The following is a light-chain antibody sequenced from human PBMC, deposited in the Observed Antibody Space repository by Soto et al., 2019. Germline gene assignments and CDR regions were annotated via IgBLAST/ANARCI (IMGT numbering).Light chain of an antibody. CDR1: QSVTSN. V-gene: IGKV3-15*01. CDR2: GAS. Sequence: EIVMTQSPATLSVSLGESATLSCRASQSVTSNLAWYQQKPGQAPRLLIYGASTRATGVPARFSGSGSGTEFSLTISSLQSEDFAVYYCQQYNNWLPLTFGGGTKVEIK. J-gene: IGKJ4*01. CDR3: QQYNNWLPLT.